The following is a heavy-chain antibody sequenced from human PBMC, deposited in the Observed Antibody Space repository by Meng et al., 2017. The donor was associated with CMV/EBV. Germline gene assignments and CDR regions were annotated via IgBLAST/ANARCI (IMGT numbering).Heavy chain of an antibody. CDR3: ARAWLFDY. CDR2: INHSGST. D-gene: IGHD5-12*01. CDR1: GGSCSGYY. J-gene: IGHJ4*01. Sequence: GSLRLSCAVYGGSCSGYYWSWIRQPPGKRLEWIGEINHSGSTNYNPSLKSRVTISVDTSKNQFSLKLSSVTAADTAVYYCARAWLFDYWGQGTLVTVSS. V-gene: IGHV4-34*01.